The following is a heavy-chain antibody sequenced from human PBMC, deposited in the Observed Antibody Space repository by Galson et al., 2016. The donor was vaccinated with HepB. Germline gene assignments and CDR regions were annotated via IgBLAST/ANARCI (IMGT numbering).Heavy chain of an antibody. J-gene: IGHJ6*02. CDR3: ARDTKGRVEVVVAANYYYYYGMDV. V-gene: IGHV3-NL1*01. D-gene: IGHD2-15*01. Sequence: SLRLSCAASGFTFSTYAMHWVRQAPGKGLEWVSTIGGDGATFYGDSVKGRFTISRDNSKNTLYLQMNSLRAEDTAVYYCARDTKGRVEVVVAANYYYYYGMDVWGQGTTVTVSS. CDR2: IGGDGAT. CDR1: GFTFSTYA.